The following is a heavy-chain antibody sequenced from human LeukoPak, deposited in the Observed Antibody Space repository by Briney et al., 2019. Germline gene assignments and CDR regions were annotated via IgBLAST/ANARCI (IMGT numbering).Heavy chain of an antibody. D-gene: IGHD3-10*01. Sequence: GGALRLSCAASGVTFSSYGMHGVCEAPGKGRERGAVIWYDGSNKYYAHSVTVQFTISRDNSNNTLYLQMNSLRAEDAAVYYCARDIVDGSKSLAGYFDYWGQGTLVTVSS. CDR3: ARDIVDGSKSLAGYFDY. J-gene: IGHJ4*02. CDR1: GVTFSSYG. V-gene: IGHV3-33*01. CDR2: IWYDGSNK.